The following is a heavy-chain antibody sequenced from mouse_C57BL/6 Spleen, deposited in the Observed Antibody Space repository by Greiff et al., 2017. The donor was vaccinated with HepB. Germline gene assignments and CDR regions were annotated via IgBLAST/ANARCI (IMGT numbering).Heavy chain of an antibody. CDR1: GFTFSDYY. Sequence: DVHLVESEGGLVQPGSSMKLSCTASGFTFSDYYMAWVRQVPEKGLEWVANINYDGSSTYYLDSLKSRFIISRDNAKNILYLQMSSLKSEDTATYYCARRALHWYFDVWGTGTTVTVSS. J-gene: IGHJ1*03. CDR3: ARRALHWYFDV. CDR2: INYDGSST. V-gene: IGHV5-16*01.